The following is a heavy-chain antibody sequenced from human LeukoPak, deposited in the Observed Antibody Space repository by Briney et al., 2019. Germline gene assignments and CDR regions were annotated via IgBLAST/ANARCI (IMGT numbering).Heavy chain of an antibody. Sequence: GGSLRLSCAASGFTFGTYWMNWVRRAPGKGLEWVANINQDGSEKYYVDSVKGRFTISRDNAKNSLYLQMNSLRAEDTAVYYCARAGSLWFGESKLDYWGQGTLVTVSS. J-gene: IGHJ4*02. CDR1: GFTFGTYW. D-gene: IGHD3-10*01. CDR2: INQDGSEK. V-gene: IGHV3-7*01. CDR3: ARAGSLWFGESKLDY.